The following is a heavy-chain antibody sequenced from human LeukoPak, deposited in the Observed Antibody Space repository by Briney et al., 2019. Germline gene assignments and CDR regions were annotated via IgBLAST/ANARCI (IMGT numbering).Heavy chain of an antibody. V-gene: IGHV3-66*01. D-gene: IGHD1-26*01. CDR2: IYSGGST. CDR1: GFTVSSNY. J-gene: IGHJ4*02. CDR3: ARDNTGIVGATRGDY. Sequence: PGGSLRLSCAASGFTVSSNYMSWVRQAPGKGLEWVSVIYSGGSTYYADSVKGRFTISRDNSKNTLYLQMNSLRAEDTAVYYCARDNTGIVGATRGDYWGQGTLVTVSS.